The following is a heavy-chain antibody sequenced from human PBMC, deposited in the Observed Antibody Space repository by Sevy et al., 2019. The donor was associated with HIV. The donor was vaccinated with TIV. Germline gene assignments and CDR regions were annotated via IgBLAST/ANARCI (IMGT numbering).Heavy chain of an antibody. CDR3: ARDTPLSSGWYGWFDP. CDR2: ISYDGSNK. J-gene: IGHJ5*02. V-gene: IGHV3-30-3*01. Sequence: GGSLRLSCAASGFTFSSYAMHWVRQAPGKGLEWVAVISYDGSNKYYADSVKGRFTISRDNSKNTLYLQMNSLRAEDTAVYYCARDTPLSSGWYGWFDPWGQGTLVTVSS. CDR1: GFTFSSYA. D-gene: IGHD6-19*01.